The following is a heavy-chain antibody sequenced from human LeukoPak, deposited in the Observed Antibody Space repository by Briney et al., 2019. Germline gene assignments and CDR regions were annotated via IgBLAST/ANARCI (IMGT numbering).Heavy chain of an antibody. D-gene: IGHD3-9*01. J-gene: IGHJ5*02. CDR1: GGSVSSYY. CDR2: LSHSGSS. V-gene: IGHV4-59*02. CDR3: ARLYYDILTGYYRKFDP. Sequence: NPSETLSLTCTVSGGSVSSYYWSWIRRPPGRGLEWIAYLSHSGSSDSNPSLTSRVTTLVDTSKNQFSLKLTSVTAADTAVYYCARLYYDILTGYYRKFDPWGQGTLVTVSS.